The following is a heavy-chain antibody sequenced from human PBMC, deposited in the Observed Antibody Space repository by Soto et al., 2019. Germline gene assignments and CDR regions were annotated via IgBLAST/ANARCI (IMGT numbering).Heavy chain of an antibody. J-gene: IGHJ5*02. CDR1: GGSFSGYY. D-gene: IGHD3-3*01. CDR3: ARGFQGQNSDIWSGYYAGASQGFDP. V-gene: IGHV4-34*01. Sequence: KASETLSLTCAVYGGSFSGYYWSWIRQPPGKGLEWIGGINHRGSTNYNPSLKSRVTISVDTSKNLFSLKLTSVTPADTAVHYCARGFQGQNSDIWSGYYAGASQGFDPWGQGTLVTVSS. CDR2: INHRGST.